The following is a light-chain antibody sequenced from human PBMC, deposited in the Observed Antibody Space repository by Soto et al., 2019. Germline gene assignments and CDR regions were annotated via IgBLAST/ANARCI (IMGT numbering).Light chain of an antibody. V-gene: IGKV1-39*01. CDR3: QQSYSTPRK. CDR1: QSISNY. Sequence: IKMTQSPSSVSASVGDRVTITFRASQSISNYLNWYRQKPGKAPKLLIYAASSLQSGVPSRFSGSGSGTDFTLTISSLQPEDFATYYCQQSYSTPRKFGQGTKVDIK. J-gene: IGKJ1*01. CDR2: AAS.